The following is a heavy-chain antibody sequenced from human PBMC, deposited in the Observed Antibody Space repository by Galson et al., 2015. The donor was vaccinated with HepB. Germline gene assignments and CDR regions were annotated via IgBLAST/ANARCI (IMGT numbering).Heavy chain of an antibody. CDR3: ARTAAPYYYYFGLDV. CDR2: ISGSGSRT. V-gene: IGHV3-23*01. J-gene: IGHJ6*02. Sequence: SLRLSCAASGFRFSYYAMNWVRQAPGKGLEWVSDISGSGSRTSYADSVEGRFTISRDNSKNTLYLQMNSLRADDTALYYCARTAAPYYYYFGLDVWGQGTTVIVSS. D-gene: IGHD1-14*01. CDR1: GFRFSYYA.